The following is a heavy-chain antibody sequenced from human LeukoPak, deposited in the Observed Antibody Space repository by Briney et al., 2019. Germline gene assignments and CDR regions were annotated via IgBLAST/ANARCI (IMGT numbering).Heavy chain of an antibody. CDR1: GGSLSSHY. J-gene: IGHJ4*02. CDR2: IYNIGRT. V-gene: IGHV4-59*11. D-gene: IGHD4-23*01. Sequence: PSETLSLTRNVSGGSLSSHYWSWVRPSPEKGLEWIGQIYNIGRTHYNPSLRSRFAISVDTSKNRLFLNVKSVTAADTAVYYCAREGRWGMKYSLDFWGQGTLVIVSS. CDR3: AREGRWGMKYSLDF.